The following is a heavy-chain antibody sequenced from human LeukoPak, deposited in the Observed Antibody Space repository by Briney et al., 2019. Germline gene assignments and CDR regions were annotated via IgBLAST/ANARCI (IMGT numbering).Heavy chain of an antibody. CDR2: IYHSGTT. J-gene: IGHJ4*02. CDR1: GYSINSGSS. D-gene: IGHD5-24*01. Sequence: SETLSLTSTVSGYSINSGSSWGWIRPSPGKGLEWLGSIYHSGTTYYTPSLRRRVTIAVDSTKNQFSLKLSVVTAAAPAVYYCARGDGYYPGLLGYWGQGTLVTVSS. V-gene: IGHV4-38-2*02. CDR3: ARGDGYYPGLLGY.